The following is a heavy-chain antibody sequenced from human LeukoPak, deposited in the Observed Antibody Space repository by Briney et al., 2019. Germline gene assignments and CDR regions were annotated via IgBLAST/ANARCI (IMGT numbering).Heavy chain of an antibody. J-gene: IGHJ4*02. V-gene: IGHV1-69*01. CDR3: ALLGGPATGKGY. CDR2: IIPIFGTA. Sequence: KVSCKASGGTFSSYAISWVRQAPGQGLEWMGGIIPIFGTANYAQKFQGRVTITADESTSTAYMELSSLRSEDTAVYYCALLGGPATGKGYWGQGTLVTVSS. CDR1: GGTFSSYA. D-gene: IGHD3-16*01.